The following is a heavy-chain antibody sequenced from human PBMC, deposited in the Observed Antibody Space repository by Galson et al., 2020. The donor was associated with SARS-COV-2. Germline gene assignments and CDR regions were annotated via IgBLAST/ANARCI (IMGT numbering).Heavy chain of an antibody. V-gene: IGHV3-30*04. Sequence: GGSLRLSCAASGFTFSNYVMHWVRQAPAKGPEWVAVISSYGSNSFYTDSLKGRFTISRDNSKSTLYLQMNSLRAEDTAVYYCARGGEWELPYYFDYWGQGTLVTVSS. D-gene: IGHD1-26*01. J-gene: IGHJ4*02. CDR3: ARGGEWELPYYFDY. CDR2: ISSYGSNS. CDR1: GFTFSNYV.